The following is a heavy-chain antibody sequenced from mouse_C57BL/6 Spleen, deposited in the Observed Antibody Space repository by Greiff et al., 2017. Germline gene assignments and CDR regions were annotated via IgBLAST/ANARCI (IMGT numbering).Heavy chain of an antibody. CDR3: ARNDLTGRYFDV. CDR1: GFSLTSYG. V-gene: IGHV2-2*01. CDR2: IWSGGST. J-gene: IGHJ1*03. D-gene: IGHD2-4*01. Sequence: QVQLQQSGPGLVQPSQSLSITCTVSGFSLTSYGVHWVRQSPGKGLEWLGVIWSGGSTDYNAAFISRLSISKDNSKSQVFFKMNSLQADDTAIYHCARNDLTGRYFDVWGTGTTVTVSS.